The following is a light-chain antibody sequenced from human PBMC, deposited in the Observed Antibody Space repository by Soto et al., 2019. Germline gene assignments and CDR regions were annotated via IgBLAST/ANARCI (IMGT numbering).Light chain of an antibody. CDR1: QSVTTY. CDR3: QQYGTSPWT. Sequence: EVVLTQSPATLSLSPGERATLSCRASQSVTTYLAWYQQKPGQAPRLLIYDASTRATGIPARFSGTGSGTDFTLTISRLEPEDFAVYYCQQYGTSPWTFGQGTRLEI. V-gene: IGKV3-20*01. CDR2: DAS. J-gene: IGKJ5*01.